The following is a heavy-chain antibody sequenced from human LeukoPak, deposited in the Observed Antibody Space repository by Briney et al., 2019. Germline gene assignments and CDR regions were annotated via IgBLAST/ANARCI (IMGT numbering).Heavy chain of an antibody. V-gene: IGHV3-9*01. CDR1: GFTFDDYA. CDR2: ISRNSGRI. D-gene: IGHD3-22*01. Sequence: GGSLRLSCAASGFTFDDYAMHWVRQAPGEGLEWVSGISRNSGRIGYADYVKGRFTISRDKAKNSLYMQMNSLRAEDTALYYCAKDSYFYDSSGSFDYWGQGTLVTVSS. CDR3: AKDSYFYDSSGSFDY. J-gene: IGHJ4*02.